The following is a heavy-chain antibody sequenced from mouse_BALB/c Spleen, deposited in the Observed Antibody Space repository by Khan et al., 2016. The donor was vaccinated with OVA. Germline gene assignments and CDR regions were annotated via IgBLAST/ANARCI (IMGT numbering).Heavy chain of an antibody. CDR1: GFTFSSFG. J-gene: IGHJ1*01. Sequence: DVQLVESGGGLVQPGGSRKLSCAASGFTFSSFGMHWVRQAPKKGLEWVAYMSSGSSTIYYVDTVKGRFTISRDKPKNTLFLQMTSLRSEDTAMYYCVRSGGNFHWYFDVWGAGTSVTVSS. CDR3: VRSGGNFHWYFDV. V-gene: IGHV5-17*02. D-gene: IGHD2-1*01. CDR2: MSSGSSTI.